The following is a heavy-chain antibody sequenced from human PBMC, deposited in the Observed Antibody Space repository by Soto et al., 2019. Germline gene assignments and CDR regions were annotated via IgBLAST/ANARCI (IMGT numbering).Heavy chain of an antibody. Sequence: QVQLVQSGDEVKKPGSSVKVSCKASGDTFTTNSLNWVRQAPGQGLEWMGGIIPVVGTTKYAQKYQDRVTITGDKSTNTAYMELSSLRSDDTAVYYCARGLLYATTYLDYWGQGTPVTVSS. CDR3: ARGLLYATTYLDY. CDR2: IIPVVGTT. J-gene: IGHJ4*02. D-gene: IGHD2-8*01. V-gene: IGHV1-69*06. CDR1: GDTFTTNS.